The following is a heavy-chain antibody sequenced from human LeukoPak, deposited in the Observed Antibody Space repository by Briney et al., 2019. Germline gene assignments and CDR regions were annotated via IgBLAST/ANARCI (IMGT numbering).Heavy chain of an antibody. D-gene: IGHD6-13*01. J-gene: IGHJ5*02. V-gene: IGHV4-30-4*01. CDR2: IYYSGST. CDR3: ARGGLYSSSWLNWFDP. CDR1: GGSISSGDYY. Sequence: SQTLSLTCTVSGGSISSGDYYWSWIRQPPGKGLEWIGYIYYSGSTYYNLSLKSRVTISVDTSKNQFSLKLSSVTAADTAVYYCARGGLYSSSWLNWFDPWGQGTLVTVSS.